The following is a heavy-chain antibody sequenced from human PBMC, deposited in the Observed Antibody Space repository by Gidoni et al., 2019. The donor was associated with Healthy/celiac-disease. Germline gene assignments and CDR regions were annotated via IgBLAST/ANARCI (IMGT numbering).Heavy chain of an antibody. CDR2: ISHSGST. J-gene: IGHJ6*02. Sequence: QVQLQESGPGLVKPSGTLSLTCAVSGGSIRRSNWWSWVRQPPGKGLEWIGEISHSGSTNYNPSLKSRVTISVDKSKNQFSLKLSSVTAADTAVYYCARQSRYCTNGVCTYGMDVWGQGTTVTVSS. CDR1: GGSIRRSNW. CDR3: ARQSRYCTNGVCTYGMDV. D-gene: IGHD2-8*01. V-gene: IGHV4-4*02.